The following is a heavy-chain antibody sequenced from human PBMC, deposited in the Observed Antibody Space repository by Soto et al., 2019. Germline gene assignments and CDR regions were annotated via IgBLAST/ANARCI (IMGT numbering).Heavy chain of an antibody. CDR2: ISGSGGST. J-gene: IGHJ6*02. CDR3: AIAYYDSSGYPYYYYYGMDV. V-gene: IGHV3-23*01. Sequence: PGGSLRLSCAASGFTFSSYAMSWVRQASGKGLEWVSAISGSGGSTYYADSVKGRFTISRDNSKNTLYLQMNSLRAEDTAVYYCAIAYYDSSGYPYYYYYGMDVWGQGTTVTVSS. CDR1: GFTFSSYA. D-gene: IGHD3-22*01.